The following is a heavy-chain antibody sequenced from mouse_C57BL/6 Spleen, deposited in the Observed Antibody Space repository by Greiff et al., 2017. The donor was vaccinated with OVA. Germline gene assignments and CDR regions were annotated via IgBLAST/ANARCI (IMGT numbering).Heavy chain of an antibody. J-gene: IGHJ2*01. CDR1: GFTFSDYG. D-gene: IGHD1-1*01. Sequence: EVHLVESGGGLVKPGGSLKLSCAASGFTFSDYGMHWVRQAPEKGLEWVAYISSGSSTIYYADTVKGRFPISRDNATNTLFLQMTSLRSEDTAMYYCARHGSLLFDYWGQGTTLTVSS. CDR2: ISSGSSTI. CDR3: ARHGSLLFDY. V-gene: IGHV5-17*01.